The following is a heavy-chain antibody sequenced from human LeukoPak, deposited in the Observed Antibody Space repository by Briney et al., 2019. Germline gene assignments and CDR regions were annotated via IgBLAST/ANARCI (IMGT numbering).Heavy chain of an antibody. Sequence: GGSLRLSCAASGFTFSGYGMHWVRQAPGKGLEWVAVIWYDGSNKYCADSVKGRFTISRDNSKNRLYLQMNSLRAEDTAVYYCARDPTAATPQYFDYWGQGTLVTVSS. D-gene: IGHD1-14*01. CDR3: ARDPTAATPQYFDY. V-gene: IGHV3-33*01. CDR1: GFTFSGYG. CDR2: IWYDGSNK. J-gene: IGHJ4*02.